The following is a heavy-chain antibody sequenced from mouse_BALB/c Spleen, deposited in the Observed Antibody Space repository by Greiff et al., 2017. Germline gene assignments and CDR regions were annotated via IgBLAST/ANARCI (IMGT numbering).Heavy chain of an antibody. CDR1: GFSLTGYG. D-gene: IGHD1-1*01. CDR2: IWGDGST. CDR3: ARERGDYYGSSYYWYFEV. Sequence: VKLMESGPGLVAPSQSLSITCTVSGFSLTGYGVNWVRQPPGKGLEWLGMIWGDGSTDYNSALKSRLSISKDNSKSQVFLKMNSLQTDDTARYYWARERGDYYGSSYYWYFEVWGAGTTVTVSS. J-gene: IGHJ1*01. V-gene: IGHV2-6-7*01.